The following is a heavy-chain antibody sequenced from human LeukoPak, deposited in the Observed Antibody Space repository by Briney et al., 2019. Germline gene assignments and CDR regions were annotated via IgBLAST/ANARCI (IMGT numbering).Heavy chain of an antibody. CDR3: AKSELVVPDYYYYYYMDV. J-gene: IGHJ6*03. D-gene: IGHD2-2*01. V-gene: IGHV3-48*03. CDR2: ISSSGSTR. Sequence: GGSLRLSCAASGFTFSSYEMNWVRQAPGKGLEGVSYISSSGSTRYYADSVKGRFTISRDNSKNTLYLQMNSLRAEDTAVYYCAKSELVVPDYYYYYYMDVWGKGTTVTISS. CDR1: GFTFSSYE.